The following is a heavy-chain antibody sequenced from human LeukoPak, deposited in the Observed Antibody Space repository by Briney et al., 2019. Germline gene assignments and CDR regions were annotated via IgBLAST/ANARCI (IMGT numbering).Heavy chain of an antibody. CDR2: ISYDGSNK. J-gene: IGHJ4*02. Sequence: GGSLRLSCAASGFTFSSYGMHWVRQAPGKGLEWVAVISYDGSNKYYADSVKGRFTISRDNSKNTLYLQMNSLRAEDTAVYYCAKNELRAVWGVPESFDYWGQGTLVTVSS. V-gene: IGHV3-30*18. CDR3: AKNELRAVWGVPESFDY. CDR1: GFTFSSYG. D-gene: IGHD3-16*01.